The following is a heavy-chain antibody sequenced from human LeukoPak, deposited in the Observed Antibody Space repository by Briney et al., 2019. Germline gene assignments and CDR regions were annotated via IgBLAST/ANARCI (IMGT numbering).Heavy chain of an antibody. D-gene: IGHD5-24*01. Sequence: PGGSLRLSCAASGFTFSNYAMSWVRQAPGKGLEWVSLISGSGGSTYYADSVKGRFTIFRDNFQNTLYLQMKNLRAEDTAEYYCAKDQTGDGYNSIWGQGTRVTVSS. J-gene: IGHJ4*02. CDR2: ISGSGGST. V-gene: IGHV3-23*01. CDR1: GFTFSNYA. CDR3: AKDQTGDGYNSI.